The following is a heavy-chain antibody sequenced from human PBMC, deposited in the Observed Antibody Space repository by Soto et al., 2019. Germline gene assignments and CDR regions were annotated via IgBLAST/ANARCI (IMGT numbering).Heavy chain of an antibody. V-gene: IGHV4-30-4*01. D-gene: IGHD3-22*01. CDR2: IHSSGSI. CDR1: GGSISSDDYY. Sequence: SETLSLTCTVSGGSISSDDYYWSWIRQAPGRGLEWIGYIHSSGSIYYNPSLKSRATMSIDTAGNQFSLKVSSVTVADTAVYYCARDLDGLHDDASGPFPRPGWGQGTLVTSPQ. CDR3: ARDLDGLHDDASGPFPRPG. J-gene: IGHJ1*01.